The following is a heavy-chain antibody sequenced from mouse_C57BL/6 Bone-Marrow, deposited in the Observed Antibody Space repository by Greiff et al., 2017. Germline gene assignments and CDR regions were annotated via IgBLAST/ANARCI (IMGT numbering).Heavy chain of an antibody. Sequence: EVQLKESGGGLVKPGGSLKLSCAASGFTFSSYAMSWVRQTPEKRLEWVATISDGGSYTYYPDNVKGRFTISRDNAKNNLYLQMSHLKSEDTAMYYCARDRDYYGDFDYWGQGTTLTVSS. V-gene: IGHV5-4*01. CDR2: ISDGGSYT. CDR1: GFTFSSYA. D-gene: IGHD1-1*01. CDR3: ARDRDYYGDFDY. J-gene: IGHJ2*01.